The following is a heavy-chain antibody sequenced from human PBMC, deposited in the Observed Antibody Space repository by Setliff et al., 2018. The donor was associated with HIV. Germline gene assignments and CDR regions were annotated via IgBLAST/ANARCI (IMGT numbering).Heavy chain of an antibody. V-gene: IGHV1-69*16. Sequence: GASVKVSCKASRSTFNSHTINWVRQAPGQGLDWMGRIIPILGVANYAQKFQGRVTITTDESTSTAYMELSSLRSEDTAVYYCARDGDGYNRNYYFDYWGQGTLVTVSS. CDR1: RSTFNSHT. J-gene: IGHJ4*02. D-gene: IGHD5-12*01. CDR3: ARDGDGYNRNYYFDY. CDR2: IIPILGVA.